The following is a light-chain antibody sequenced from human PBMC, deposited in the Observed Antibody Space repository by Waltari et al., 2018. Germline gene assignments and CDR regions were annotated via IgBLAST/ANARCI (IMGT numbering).Light chain of an antibody. CDR1: ASNIGGNL. CDR2: RSG. V-gene: IGLV1-44*01. J-gene: IGLJ3*02. CDR3: ASWDDSLNGHWV. Sequence: QSVLTQPPSASGTPGQRVTISCSGSASNIGGNLVNWYQQLPGKAPKLLTYRSGERPSGVRDRVSVSKTGTSASRAISGLQSDDEADYFCASWDDSLNGHWVFGGGTKVTVL.